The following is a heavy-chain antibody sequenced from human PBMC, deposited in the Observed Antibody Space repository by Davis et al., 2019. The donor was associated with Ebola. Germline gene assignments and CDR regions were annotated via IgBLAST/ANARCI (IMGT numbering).Heavy chain of an antibody. Sequence: SETLSLTCTVSAGSITGSSYYWGWIRQSPGKGLEWIGNIYYNGNTDYSPSLKSRVAISVDKSKNHFFLKLRSVTAADTALYYCVRPYGSIGATFDIWGRGTMVTVSS. CDR1: AGSITGSSYY. CDR2: IYYNGNT. V-gene: IGHV4-39*02. D-gene: IGHD3-10*01. CDR3: VRPYGSIGATFDI. J-gene: IGHJ3*02.